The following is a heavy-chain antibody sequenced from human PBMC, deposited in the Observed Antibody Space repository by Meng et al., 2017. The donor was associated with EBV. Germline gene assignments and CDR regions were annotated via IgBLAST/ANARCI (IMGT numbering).Heavy chain of an antibody. V-gene: IGHV4-34*01. CDR2: IYHSGST. J-gene: IGHJ4*02. D-gene: IGHD1-14*01. CDR1: VGSICGND. Sequence: QLEQKEAGVVQLKPSETLSLTCAVDVGSICGNDWSRIRHPPGHGLMWCVRIYHSGSTYYNHSLKRRVTISVDTSKNHFSLKLSSVTAADTAVYCCASAGSVRFCFDYWGQGTLVTVSS. CDR3: ASAGSVRFCFDY.